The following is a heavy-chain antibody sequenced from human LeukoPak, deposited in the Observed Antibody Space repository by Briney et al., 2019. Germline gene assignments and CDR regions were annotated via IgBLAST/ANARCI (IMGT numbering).Heavy chain of an antibody. CDR3: ARIAHEDHYFTY. Sequence: SETLSHTCSLSVGSVGSYYWSWSRQPPGKGLEWIGYIYYSGSTNYNPSLKSRVTISVDTSKNQLSLKLSSVTAADTAVYYCARIAHEDHYFTYWGQATLVTVSS. D-gene: IGHD6-13*01. CDR2: IYYSGST. V-gene: IGHV4-59*02. J-gene: IGHJ4*02. CDR1: VGSVGSYY.